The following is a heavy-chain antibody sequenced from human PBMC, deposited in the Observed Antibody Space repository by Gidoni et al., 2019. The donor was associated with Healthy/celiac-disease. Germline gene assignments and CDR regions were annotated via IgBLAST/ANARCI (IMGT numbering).Heavy chain of an antibody. CDR1: GGTFSSWA. V-gene: IGHV1-69*01. CDR3: ARAEFPSGDIVAPMPFDI. J-gene: IGHJ3*02. D-gene: IGHD2-15*01. CDR2: IIPIFATA. Sequence: QVPLVQSGAEVKKRGYSGTVSCTAAGGTFSSWAISWVRQAPGHGLEWMGGIIPIFATANYEQKFQGRVTITADESTSTAYMELSSLRSENTAVYYCARAEFPSGDIVAPMPFDIWGQGTMVTVSS.